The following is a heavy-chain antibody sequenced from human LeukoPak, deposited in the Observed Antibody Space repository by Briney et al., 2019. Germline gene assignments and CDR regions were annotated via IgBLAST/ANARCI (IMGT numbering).Heavy chain of an antibody. Sequence: GGSLTLSCAASGFTFSTYSMNWVRQAPGKGLGWVSSISSSTNYIYYADSVKGRFTISRDNAKNSLYLQMNSLRAEDTAVYYCARDLIGIAYRGAFYYWGQGTLVTVSS. CDR2: ISSSTNYI. J-gene: IGHJ4*02. V-gene: IGHV3-21*04. CDR1: GFTFSTYS. CDR3: ARDLIGIAYRGAFYY. D-gene: IGHD6-13*01.